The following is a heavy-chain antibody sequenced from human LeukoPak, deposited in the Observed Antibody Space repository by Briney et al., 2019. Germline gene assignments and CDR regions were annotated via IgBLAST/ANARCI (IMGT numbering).Heavy chain of an antibody. CDR1: GFTFSNAW. CDR3: ARDKYSGSYYYFDY. J-gene: IGHJ4*02. V-gene: IGHV3-53*01. Sequence: GGSLRLSCAASGFTFSNAWMSWVRQAPGKGLEWVSVIYSGGSTYYADSVKGRFTISRDNSKNTLYLQMNSLRAEDTAVYYCARDKYSGSYYYFDYWGQGTLVTVSS. CDR2: IYSGGST. D-gene: IGHD1-26*01.